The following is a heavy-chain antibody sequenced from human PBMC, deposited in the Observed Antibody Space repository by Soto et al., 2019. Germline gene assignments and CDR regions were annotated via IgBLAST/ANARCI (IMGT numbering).Heavy chain of an antibody. J-gene: IGHJ4*02. D-gene: IGHD6-19*01. CDR2: ISGSGGST. CDR1: GFTFSSYA. CDR3: AKVRGSGWAFDY. Sequence: PGGSLRLSCAASGFTFSSYAMIWVRQAPGKGLEWVSAISGSGGSTYYADSVKGRFTISRDNSKNTLYLQMNSLRAEDTAVYYCAKVRGSGWAFDYWGQGTLVTVSS. V-gene: IGHV3-23*01.